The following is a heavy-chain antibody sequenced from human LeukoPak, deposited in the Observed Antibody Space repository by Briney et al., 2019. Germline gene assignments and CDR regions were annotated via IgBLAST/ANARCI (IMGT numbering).Heavy chain of an antibody. CDR2: ISYDGSNK. CDR3: AKQDGYNQDY. Sequence: TGGSLRLSCAASGFTFSSYGMHWVRQAPGKGLEWVAVISYDGSNKYYADSVKGRFTIPRDNSKNTLYLQMNSLRAEDTAVYYCAKQDGYNQDYWGQGTLVTVSS. V-gene: IGHV3-30*18. CDR1: GFTFSSYG. J-gene: IGHJ4*02. D-gene: IGHD5-24*01.